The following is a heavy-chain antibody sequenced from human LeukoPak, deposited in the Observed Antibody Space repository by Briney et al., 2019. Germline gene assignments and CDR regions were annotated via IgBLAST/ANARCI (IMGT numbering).Heavy chain of an antibody. CDR3: ARAKRAWQLANFDY. J-gene: IGHJ4*02. CDR2: INPSVGST. Sequence: ASVTLSCTPSRYTFTSYYMHSGPQAPGQGLEWRVIINPSVGSTTYAQKLQVRATMTKDTPTSTVSMELGSLRPGARPVYYCARAKRAWQLANFDYWGQGTLVTVSS. CDR1: RYTFTSYY. D-gene: IGHD6-6*01. V-gene: IGHV1-46*01.